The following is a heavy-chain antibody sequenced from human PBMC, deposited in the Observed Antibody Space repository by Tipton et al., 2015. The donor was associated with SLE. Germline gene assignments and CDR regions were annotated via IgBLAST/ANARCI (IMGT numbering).Heavy chain of an antibody. Sequence: TLSLTCTVSGDSINSGDYSWNWIRQPAGKGLEWIGTLSHSGGTYYNPSLESRVTMSIDTSKNQFSLELASVTAADTAVYYCAGRGDLVVVTAYFDYWGQGTLVTVSS. J-gene: IGHJ4*02. CDR2: LSHSGGT. V-gene: IGHV4-61*02. CDR3: AGRGDLVVVTAYFDY. CDR1: GDSINSGDYS. D-gene: IGHD2-21*02.